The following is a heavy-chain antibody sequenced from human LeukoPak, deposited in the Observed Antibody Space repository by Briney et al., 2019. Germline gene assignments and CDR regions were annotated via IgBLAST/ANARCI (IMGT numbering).Heavy chain of an antibody. CDR3: ARAEKIAVAGMGYYFDY. CDR2: IWYDGSNK. J-gene: IGHJ4*02. D-gene: IGHD6-19*01. CDR1: RFTFSSNG. Sequence: PGRSLRLSCVASRFTFSSNGMHRVRQAPGKGLEWVAVIWYDGSNKYYAESVKGRFTISRDNSKNTLYLQMNSLRAEDTAVYYCARAEKIAVAGMGYYFDYWGQGTLVTVSS. V-gene: IGHV3-33*01.